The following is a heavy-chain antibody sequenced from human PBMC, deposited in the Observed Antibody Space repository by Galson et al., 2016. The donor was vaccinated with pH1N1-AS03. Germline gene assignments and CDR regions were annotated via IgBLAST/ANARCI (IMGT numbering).Heavy chain of an antibody. CDR2: TYYRSKWYKWYN. CDR1: GDSVSSNTAA. Sequence: CAISGDSVSSNTAAWNWIRQSPSRGLEWLGRTYYRSKWYKWYNDYAVSVESRITINPDTSKNQFSLQLNSVTPEGTAVYYCARYHLGAGPAFDYWGQGTLVTVSS. V-gene: IGHV6-1*01. D-gene: IGHD1-26*01. J-gene: IGHJ4*02. CDR3: ARYHLGAGPAFDY.